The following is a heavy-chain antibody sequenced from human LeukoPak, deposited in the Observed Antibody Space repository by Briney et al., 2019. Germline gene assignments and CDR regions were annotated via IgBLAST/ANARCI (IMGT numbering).Heavy chain of an antibody. J-gene: IGHJ3*02. CDR3: ARPPSRPPFI. V-gene: IGHV5-51*01. CDR1: GYNFANYW. CDR2: IYPGDSDT. Sequence: GESLKISCKGSGYNFANYWIGWVRQMPGKGLEWMGIIYPGDSDTRYSPSFQGHVTISADKSISTAYLQWSGLKASDTAMYYCARPPSRPPFIWGQGTMVTVSS.